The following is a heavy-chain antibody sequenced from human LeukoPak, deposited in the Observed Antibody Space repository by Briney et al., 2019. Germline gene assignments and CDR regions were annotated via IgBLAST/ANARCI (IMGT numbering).Heavy chain of an antibody. CDR1: GYTLTELS. CDR2: IIPIFGTA. J-gene: IGHJ3*02. V-gene: IGHV1-69*13. D-gene: IGHD6-19*01. CDR3: AREAYSSGWRDAFDI. Sequence: SVKVSCKVSGYTLTELSMHWVRQAPGKGLEWMGGIIPIFGTANYAQKFQGRVTITADESTSTAYMELSSLRSEDTAVYYCAREAYSSGWRDAFDIWGQGTMVTVSS.